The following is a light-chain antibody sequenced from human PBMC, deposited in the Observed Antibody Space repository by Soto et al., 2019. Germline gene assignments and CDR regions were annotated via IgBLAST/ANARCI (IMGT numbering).Light chain of an antibody. CDR1: SSDVGAYDY. CDR2: DVT. Sequence: ALTQPASVSGSPGQSITISCTGTSSDVGAYDYVSWFQQYPGKAPKLMIYDVTDRPSGVSDRFFGSKSGNTASLTISGLQAEDEADYYCSSYTSGSTPYVFGTGTKVTVL. CDR3: SSYTSGSTPYV. J-gene: IGLJ1*01. V-gene: IGLV2-14*03.